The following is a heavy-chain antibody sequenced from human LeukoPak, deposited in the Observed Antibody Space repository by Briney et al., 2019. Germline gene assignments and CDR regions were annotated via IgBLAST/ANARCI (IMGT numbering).Heavy chain of an antibody. Sequence: GGSLRLSCAAFGFTFSSYGMHWVRQAPGKGLEWVAVIWYDGSNKYYADSVKGRFTISRDNSKNTLYLQMNSLRAEDTAVYYCARVYSGSYFLYYYYGMDVWGQGTTVTVSS. CDR1: GFTFSSYG. CDR2: IWYDGSNK. V-gene: IGHV3-33*01. J-gene: IGHJ6*02. D-gene: IGHD1-26*01. CDR3: ARVYSGSYFLYYYYGMDV.